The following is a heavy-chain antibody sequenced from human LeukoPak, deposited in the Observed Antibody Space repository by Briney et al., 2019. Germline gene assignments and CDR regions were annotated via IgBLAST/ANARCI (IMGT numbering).Heavy chain of an antibody. CDR3: ATAGRRLFGVLIPLSFDY. D-gene: IGHD3-3*01. V-gene: IGHV3-23*01. J-gene: IGHJ4*02. CDR1: GFTFSSYA. CDR2: ISGSGGST. Sequence: PGGSLRLSCAASGFTFSSYAMSWVRQAPGKGLEWVSAISGSGGSTYYADSVKGRFTISRDNSKNTLYLQMNSLRSEDTALYYCATAGRRLFGVLIPLSFDYWGQGTLVTVSS.